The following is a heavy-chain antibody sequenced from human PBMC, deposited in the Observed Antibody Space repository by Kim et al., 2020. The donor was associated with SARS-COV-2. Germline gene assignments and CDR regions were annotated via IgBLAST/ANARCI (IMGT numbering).Heavy chain of an antibody. CDR3: ARCVVAGTARIYFYYYGMD. CDR1: GYTFTNYY. D-gene: IGHD6-19*01. CDR2: INPSGGST. Sequence: ASVKVSCKASGYTFTNYYMHWVRQAPGQGLEWMGIINPSGGSTSYAQKFQGRVTMTRDTSTSTVYMELNNLRPEDTAVYYCARCVVAGTARIYFYYYGMD. J-gene: IGHJ6*01. V-gene: IGHV1-46*01.